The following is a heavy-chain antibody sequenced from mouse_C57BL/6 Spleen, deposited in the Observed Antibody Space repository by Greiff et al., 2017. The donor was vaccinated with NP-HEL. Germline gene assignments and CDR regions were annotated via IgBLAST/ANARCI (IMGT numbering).Heavy chain of an antibody. CDR1: GFTFSSYA. Sequence: DVKLQESGEGLVKPGGSLKLSCAASGFTFSSYAMSWVRQTPEKRLEWVAYISSGGDYIYYADTVKGRFTISRDNARNTLYLQMSSLKSEDTAMYYCTREGLIYDGYSYYFDYWGQGTTLTVSS. CDR2: ISSGGDYI. V-gene: IGHV5-9-1*02. CDR3: TREGLIYDGYSYYFDY. D-gene: IGHD2-3*01. J-gene: IGHJ2*01.